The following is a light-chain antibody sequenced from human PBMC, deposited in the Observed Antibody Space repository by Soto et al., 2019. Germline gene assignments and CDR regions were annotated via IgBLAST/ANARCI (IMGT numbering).Light chain of an antibody. CDR1: SSNIGSNY. V-gene: IGLV1-47*01. Sequence: QSVLTQPPSASGTPGQRVTISCSGSSSNIGSNYVYWYQQLPGTAPKLLIYRNNQRPSGVPDRFSGSKSGTSASLAISGLRSEDEADYYCAAWEDSLCWVFGGGTKLTVL. CDR3: AAWEDSLCWV. CDR2: RNN. J-gene: IGLJ3*02.